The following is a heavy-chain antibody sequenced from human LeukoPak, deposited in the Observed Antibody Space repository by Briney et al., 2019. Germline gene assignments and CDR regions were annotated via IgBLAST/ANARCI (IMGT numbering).Heavy chain of an antibody. D-gene: IGHD2-2*02. CDR1: GYTFTSYG. Sequence: ASVKVSCKASGYTFTSYGISWVRQAPGQGLEWVGWISAYNGNTNYAQKLQGRVTMTTDTSTSTAYMELRSLRSDDTAVYYCARITGCQLLYGWFDPWGQGTLVTVSS. CDR2: ISAYNGNT. V-gene: IGHV1-18*01. CDR3: ARITGCQLLYGWFDP. J-gene: IGHJ5*02.